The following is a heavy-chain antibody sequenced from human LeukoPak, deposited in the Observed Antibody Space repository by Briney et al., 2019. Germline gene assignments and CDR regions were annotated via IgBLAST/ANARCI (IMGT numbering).Heavy chain of an antibody. Sequence: GGSLRLSCAASGFTFSSYWMSWVRQAPGKGLEWVANIKQDGSEKYYVDSVKGRFTISRDNAKNSLYLQMNSLRAEDTVLYYCARGGSSGYLAIDYWGQGTLVTVSS. CDR3: ARGGSSGYLAIDY. D-gene: IGHD3-22*01. J-gene: IGHJ4*02. CDR1: GFTFSSYW. CDR2: IKQDGSEK. V-gene: IGHV3-7*03.